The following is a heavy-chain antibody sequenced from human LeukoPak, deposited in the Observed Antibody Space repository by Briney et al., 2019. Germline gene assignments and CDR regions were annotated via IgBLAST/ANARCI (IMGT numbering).Heavy chain of an antibody. J-gene: IGHJ5*02. Sequence: SETLSLTCTVSGGSVSSGSYYWSWIRQPPGKGLEWIGYIYYIGSTNYNPSLKSRVTISVDTSKNQFSLKLSSVTAADTAVYYCASSRFYDFWSGRPTYNWFDPWGQGTLVTVSS. V-gene: IGHV4-61*01. CDR1: GGSVSSGSYY. D-gene: IGHD3-3*01. CDR3: ASSRFYDFWSGRPTYNWFDP. CDR2: IYYIGST.